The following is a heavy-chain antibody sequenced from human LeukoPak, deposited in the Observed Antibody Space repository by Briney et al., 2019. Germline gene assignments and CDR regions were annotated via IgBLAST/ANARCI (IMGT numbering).Heavy chain of an antibody. D-gene: IGHD4-11*01. CDR2: FYYSGST. V-gene: IGHV4-39*06. CDR1: GGSISSSSYY. J-gene: IGHJ6*03. CDR3: ARSRLQDYYYYMDV. Sequence: SETLSLTCTVSGGSISSSSYYWGWIRQPPGKGPEWIGSFYYSGSTYYNPSLKSRVTISVDTSKNQFPLKLSSVTAADTAVYYCARSRLQDYYYYMDVWGKGTTVTVSS.